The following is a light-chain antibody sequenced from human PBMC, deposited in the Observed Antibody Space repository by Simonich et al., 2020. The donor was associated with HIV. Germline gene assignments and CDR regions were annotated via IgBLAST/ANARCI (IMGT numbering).Light chain of an antibody. Sequence: DIVMTQSPDSLAVSLGERATINCKSSQSVLYSSNNKDYLAWYQQKPGQPPKLIIYWASTRESGVPDRFSGSGSGTDFTLTISSLQAEDVAVYYCQQYYSTPFTFGPGTKVDFK. V-gene: IGKV4-1*01. CDR3: QQYYSTPFT. CDR2: WAS. J-gene: IGKJ3*01. CDR1: QSVLYSSNNKDY.